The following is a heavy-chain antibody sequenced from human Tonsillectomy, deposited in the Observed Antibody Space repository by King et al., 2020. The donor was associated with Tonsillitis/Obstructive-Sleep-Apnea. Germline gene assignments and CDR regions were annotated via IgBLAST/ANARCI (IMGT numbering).Heavy chain of an antibody. V-gene: IGHV3-7*03. Sequence: DVQLVESGGGLVQPGGSLRLSCAASGFTFSTYYMTWVRRAPGKGREWVANIKQDGSERYYVDSVKGRFTISRDNAKNSLFLQMNSLRAEDTAVYYCAREEGWFDPWGQGALVIVSS. J-gene: IGHJ5*02. CDR3: AREEGWFDP. CDR1: GFTFSTYY. CDR2: IKQDGSER.